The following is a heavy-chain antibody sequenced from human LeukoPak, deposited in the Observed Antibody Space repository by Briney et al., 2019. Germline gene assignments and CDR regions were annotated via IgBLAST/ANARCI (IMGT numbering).Heavy chain of an antibody. J-gene: IGHJ4*02. CDR2: INHSGRT. CDR1: GGSFSTYY. D-gene: IGHD3-22*01. CDR3: ARGKWLLEYNFDY. Sequence: PSETLSLTCAVYGGSFSTYYWSWIRQPPGKGLEWIGEINHSGRTNYNPSLMSRVTISVDTSKNQFSLNLNSVTAADTAVYYCARGKWLLEYNFDYWGQGTLVTVSS. V-gene: IGHV4-34*01.